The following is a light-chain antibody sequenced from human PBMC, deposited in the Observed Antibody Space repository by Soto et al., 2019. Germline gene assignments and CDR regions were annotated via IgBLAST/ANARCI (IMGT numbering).Light chain of an antibody. V-gene: IGKV1-33*01. J-gene: IGKJ2*01. CDR2: DAV. CDR1: QPIYIY. Sequence: DIQMTQSPSSLSASVGDRVTISCQASQPIYIYLNWSQRKPGKAPKLLVYDAVHLETGVPSRFSGIGSGTDFTLTISSLQPEDIATYYCQQYDTLPSTFGQGTKVEIK. CDR3: QQYDTLPST.